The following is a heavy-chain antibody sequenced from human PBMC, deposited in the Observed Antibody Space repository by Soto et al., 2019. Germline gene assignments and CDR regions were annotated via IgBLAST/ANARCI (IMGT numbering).Heavy chain of an antibody. V-gene: IGHV4-59*01. CDR3: EGTAYQRLSAYYFDY. CDR1: GGTNSSYW. J-gene: IGHJ4*02. Sequence: TNPHPCAVVGGTNSSYWWSWILQTPGKGLEWIGYIYYSGRTNYNPSLKSRGTISVDTSKNQFSLKLSSVTAADPALYYFEGTAYQRLSAYYFDYWGQGTLVTVSS. D-gene: IGHD2-2*01. CDR2: IYYSGRT.